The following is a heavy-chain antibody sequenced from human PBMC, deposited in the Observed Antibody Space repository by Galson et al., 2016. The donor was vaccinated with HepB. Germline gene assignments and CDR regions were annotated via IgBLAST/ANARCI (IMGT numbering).Heavy chain of an antibody. CDR1: GASIRSSHYY. CDR2: IFYSGST. CDR3: ARTSVVPAALYDS. J-gene: IGHJ4*02. Sequence: TLSLTCAVSGASIRSSHYYWSWIRQHPGKGLEWIGYIFYSGSTYCNPSLKSRVTISVDTSKNHFSLKLSSVTAADTAVYYCARTSVVPAALYDSWGQGTLVTVSS. D-gene: IGHD2-2*01. V-gene: IGHV4-31*11.